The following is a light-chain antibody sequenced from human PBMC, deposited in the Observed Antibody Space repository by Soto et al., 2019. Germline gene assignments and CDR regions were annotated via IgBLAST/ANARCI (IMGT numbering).Light chain of an antibody. V-gene: IGKV2-28*01. CDR3: MQALQTPLT. J-gene: IGKJ4*01. CDR1: QSLLHSNGYNY. CDR2: LGS. Sequence: DIVMTQSPLSLPVTPGEPASISCRSSQSLLHSNGYNYLDWCLQKPGQSPQLLIYLGSNRSSGVPDRFSGSGSGTDFTLKISRVEAEDVGVYYCMQALQTPLTFGGGTKVDIK.